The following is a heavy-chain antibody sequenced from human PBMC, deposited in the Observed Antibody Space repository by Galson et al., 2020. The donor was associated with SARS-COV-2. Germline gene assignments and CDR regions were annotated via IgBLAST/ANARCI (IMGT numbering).Heavy chain of an antibody. Sequence: ESGPTLVKPTQTLTLTCTFSGFSLSTSGMCVSWIRQPPGKALEWLARIDWDDDKYYSTSLKTRLTISKDTSKNQVVLTMTNMDPVDTATYYCARTHYDILTGYSVNFDYWGQGTLVTVSS. V-gene: IGHV2-70*11. CDR2: IDWDDDK. D-gene: IGHD3-9*01. CDR3: ARTHYDILTGYSVNFDY. J-gene: IGHJ4*02. CDR1: GFSLSTSGMC.